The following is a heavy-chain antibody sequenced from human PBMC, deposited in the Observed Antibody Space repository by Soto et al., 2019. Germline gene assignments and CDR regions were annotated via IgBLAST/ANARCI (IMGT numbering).Heavy chain of an antibody. CDR2: ISAYNGNT. J-gene: IGHJ6*02. Sequence: GASVKVSCKASGYTFTSYGIRWVRQAPGQGLEWMGWISAYNGNTNYAQKLQGRVTMSTDTSTSTAYMELRSLRSDDTAVHYFARHRSLRLSEWSRASAHYGLDDWGQGTTVTVSS. V-gene: IGHV1-18*01. CDR1: GYTFTSYG. D-gene: IGHD3-3*01. CDR3: ARHRSLRLSEWSRASAHYGLDD.